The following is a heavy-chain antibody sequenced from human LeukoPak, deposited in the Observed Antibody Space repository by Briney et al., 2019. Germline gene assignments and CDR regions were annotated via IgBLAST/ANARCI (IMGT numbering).Heavy chain of an antibody. D-gene: IGHD1-26*01. CDR2: INRNSGGT. Sequence: ASVKVSCKASGYTFTGYYMHWVRQAPGQGLEWMGWINRNSGGTNYAQKFQGRVTMTRDTSISTAYMELSRLRSDDTAVYYCARDGGSYYAEYFQHWGQGTLVTVSS. CDR3: ARDGGSYYAEYFQH. J-gene: IGHJ1*01. CDR1: GYTFTGYY. V-gene: IGHV1-2*02.